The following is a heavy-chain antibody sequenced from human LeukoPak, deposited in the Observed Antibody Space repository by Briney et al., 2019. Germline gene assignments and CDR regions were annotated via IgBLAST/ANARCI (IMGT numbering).Heavy chain of an antibody. CDR1: GGSISSYY. D-gene: IGHD3-22*01. J-gene: IGHJ5*02. Sequence: SETLSLTCTVSGGSISSYYWSWIRQPPGKGLERIGYIYYSGSTNYNPSLKSRVTISVDTSKNQFSLKLSSVTAADTAVYYCARTALKTYYYDSSGPHEFDPWGQGTLVTVSS. CDR3: ARTALKTYYYDSSGPHEFDP. V-gene: IGHV4-59*08. CDR2: IYYSGST.